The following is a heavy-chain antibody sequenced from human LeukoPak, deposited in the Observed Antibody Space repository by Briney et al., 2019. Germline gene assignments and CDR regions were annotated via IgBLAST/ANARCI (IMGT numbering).Heavy chain of an antibody. CDR2: ISWNSGSI. Sequence: PGGSLRLSCAASGFTFDDYAMHWVRQAPGKGLEWVSGISWNSGSIGYADSVKGRFTISRDSAKNSLYLQMNSLRAEDMALYYCAKDIRAVAGAAFDIWGQGTMVTVSS. J-gene: IGHJ3*02. D-gene: IGHD6-19*01. CDR3: AKDIRAVAGAAFDI. CDR1: GFTFDDYA. V-gene: IGHV3-9*03.